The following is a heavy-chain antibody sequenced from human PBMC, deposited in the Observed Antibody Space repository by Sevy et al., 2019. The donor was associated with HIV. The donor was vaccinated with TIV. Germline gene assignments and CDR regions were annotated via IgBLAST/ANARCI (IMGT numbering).Heavy chain of an antibody. Sequence: GESLKISCAASGVTFSDYYMSWIRQAPGKGLEWVSYISSSSSYTNYADSVKGRFTISRDNAKNSLYLQMNSLRAEDTAVYYCARVVYDDYGDYGFDYWGQGTLVTVSS. V-gene: IGHV3-11*06. CDR3: ARVVYDDYGDYGFDY. CDR1: GVTFSDYY. CDR2: ISSSSSYT. D-gene: IGHD4-17*01. J-gene: IGHJ4*02.